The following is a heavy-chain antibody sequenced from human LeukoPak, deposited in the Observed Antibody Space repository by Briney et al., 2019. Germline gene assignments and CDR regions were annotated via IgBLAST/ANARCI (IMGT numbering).Heavy chain of an antibody. D-gene: IGHD4-11*01. Sequence: SETLSLTCTVSGGSISSYSWSWIRQPPGKGLEWIGYIYYSGSTNYNPSLKSRVTISVDTSKNQFSLKLSSVTAADTAVYYCARLTVTLDAFDIWGQGTMVTVSS. V-gene: IGHV4-59*01. CDR1: GGSISSYS. CDR3: ARLTVTLDAFDI. CDR2: IYYSGST. J-gene: IGHJ3*02.